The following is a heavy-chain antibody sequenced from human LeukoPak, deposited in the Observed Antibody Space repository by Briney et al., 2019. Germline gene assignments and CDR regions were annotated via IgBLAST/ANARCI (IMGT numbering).Heavy chain of an antibody. CDR1: GFTFSDHY. CDR2: ISYDGSNK. Sequence: PGGSLRLSCAASGFTFSDHYMHWVRQAPGKGLEWVAVISYDGSNKYYADSVKGRFTISRDNSKNTLYLQMNSLRAEDTAVYYCAKDLGHPTVSLDYWGQGTLVTVSS. J-gene: IGHJ4*02. V-gene: IGHV3-30*18. D-gene: IGHD4-17*01. CDR3: AKDLGHPTVSLDY.